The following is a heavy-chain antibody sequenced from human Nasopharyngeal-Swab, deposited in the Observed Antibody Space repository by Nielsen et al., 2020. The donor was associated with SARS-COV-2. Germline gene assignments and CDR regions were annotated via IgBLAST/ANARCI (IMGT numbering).Heavy chain of an antibody. CDR2: IYYSGST. CDR1: GGSISSYY. CDR3: ASFGAYCGGDCSYYFDY. D-gene: IGHD2-21*02. J-gene: IGHJ4*02. V-gene: IGHV4-59*12. Sequence: GSLRLSCTVSGGSISSYYWSWIRQPPGKGLEWIGYIYYSGSTNYNPSLKSRVTISVDTSKNQFSLKLSSVTAADTAVYYCASFGAYCGGDCSYYFDYWGQGTLVTVSS.